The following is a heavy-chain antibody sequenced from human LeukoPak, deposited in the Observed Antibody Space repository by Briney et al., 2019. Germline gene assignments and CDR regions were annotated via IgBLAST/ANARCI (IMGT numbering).Heavy chain of an antibody. D-gene: IGHD2-2*01. CDR1: GGSISSYY. V-gene: IGHV4-59*04. J-gene: IGHJ4*02. Sequence: SETLSLTCTVSGGSISSYYWSWIRQPPGKGLEWIGYIYYSGSTYYNPSLKSRVTISVDTSKSQFSLKLSAVTAADTAVYYCARNLRYCSSTSCYGPHFDYWGQGTLVTVSS. CDR3: ARNLRYCSSTSCYGPHFDY. CDR2: IYYSGST.